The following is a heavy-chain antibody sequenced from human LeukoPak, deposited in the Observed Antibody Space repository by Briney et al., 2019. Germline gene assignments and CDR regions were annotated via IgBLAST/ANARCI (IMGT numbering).Heavy chain of an antibody. CDR2: ISSSSSYI. Sequence: GGSLRLSCAASGFTFSSYSMNWVRQAAGKGLEWVSSISSSSSYIYYADSVKGRFTISRDNAKNSLYLQMNSLRAEDTAVYYCARVYRGNSGYYCGYGAQGNLVTVSS. J-gene: IGHJ4*02. CDR3: ARVYRGNSGYYCGY. V-gene: IGHV3-21*01. CDR1: GFTFSSYS. D-gene: IGHD3-22*01.